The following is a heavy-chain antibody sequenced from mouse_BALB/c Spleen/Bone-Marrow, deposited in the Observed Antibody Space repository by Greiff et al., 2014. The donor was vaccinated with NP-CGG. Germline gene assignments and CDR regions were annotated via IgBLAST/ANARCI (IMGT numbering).Heavy chain of an antibody. J-gene: IGHJ1*01. CDR2: IRSKANNHAT. D-gene: IGHD2-14*01. V-gene: IGHV6-6*01. CDR3: TRIYYRYDEGYFDV. Sequence: DVQLVESGGGLVQPGGSMKLSCAASGFTFSDAWMDWVRLSPEKGLEWVAEIRSKANNHATYYAESVKGRFTISRDDSKSSVYLQMNSLRAEDTGIYYCTRIYYRYDEGYFDVWGAGTTVTVSS. CDR1: GFTFSDAW.